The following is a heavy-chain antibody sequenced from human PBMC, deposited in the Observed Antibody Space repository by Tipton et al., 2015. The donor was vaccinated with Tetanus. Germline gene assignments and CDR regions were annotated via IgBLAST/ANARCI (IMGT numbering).Heavy chain of an antibody. CDR3: ARDASRYTYGSNYFDY. D-gene: IGHD5-18*01. Sequence: SLRLSCEASGFTFSPYAMSWVRQAPGRGLEWVASIKQDGSDKNYVDSVKGRFTISRDNAKNSLYLQMSSPRAEDTAVYYCARDASRYTYGSNYFDYWGQGTLVTVSS. CDR1: GFTFSPYA. V-gene: IGHV3-7*01. J-gene: IGHJ4*02. CDR2: IKQDGSDK.